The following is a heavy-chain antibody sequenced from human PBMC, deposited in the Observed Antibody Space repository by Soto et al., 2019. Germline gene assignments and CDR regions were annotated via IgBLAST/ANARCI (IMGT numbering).Heavy chain of an antibody. Sequence: QVQLVESGGGVVQPGRSLRLSCAASGFTFSSYGMHWVRQAPGKGLEWVAVIWYDGSNKYYADSVKGRFTISRDNSKNTLYLQMNSLRAEDTAVYYCARDLDIVVVVAATNYYYYYMDVWGKGTTVTVSS. D-gene: IGHD2-15*01. CDR1: GFTFSSYG. J-gene: IGHJ6*03. CDR3: ARDLDIVVVVAATNYYYYYMDV. V-gene: IGHV3-33*01. CDR2: IWYDGSNK.